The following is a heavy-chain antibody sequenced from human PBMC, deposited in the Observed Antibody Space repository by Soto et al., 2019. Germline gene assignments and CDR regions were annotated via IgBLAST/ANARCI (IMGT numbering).Heavy chain of an antibody. CDR3: ARAHYDILTGYYRSPYYFDY. CDR1: GGSISSGGYY. V-gene: IGHV4-31*03. Sequence: ASETLSLTCTVSGGSISSGGYYWSCNRPHPGKGLEWIGYIYYSGSTYYNPSLKSRVTISVDTSKNQFSLKLSSVTAADTAVYYCARAHYDILTGYYRSPYYFDYWGQGTLVTVSS. J-gene: IGHJ4*02. D-gene: IGHD3-9*01. CDR2: IYYSGST.